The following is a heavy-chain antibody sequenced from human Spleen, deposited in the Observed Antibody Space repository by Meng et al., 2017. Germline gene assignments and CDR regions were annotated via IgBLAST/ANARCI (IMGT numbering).Heavy chain of an antibody. Sequence: GESLKISCAASGFTFSSYWMNWVRQAPGKGLEWVANIKQDGSEKYYVDSVKGRFTISRDNAKNSLYLQMNSLRAEDTAVYYCARSTVTTFRRGYFDIWGQGTMVTVSS. J-gene: IGHJ3*02. CDR3: ARSTVTTFRRGYFDI. CDR2: IKQDGSEK. D-gene: IGHD4-17*01. CDR1: GFTFSSYW. V-gene: IGHV3-7*01.